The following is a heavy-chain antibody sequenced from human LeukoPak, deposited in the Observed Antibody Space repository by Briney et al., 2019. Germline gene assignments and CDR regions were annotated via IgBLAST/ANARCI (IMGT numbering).Heavy chain of an antibody. CDR1: GYTFTGYY. CDR2: INPNSGGT. J-gene: IGHJ3*02. Sequence: ASVKVSCKASGYTFTGYYMHWVRQAPGQGLEWMGWINPNSGGTNYAQKFQGRVTMTRDTSISTAYMELSRLRSDDTAVYYCARVRSTSWSADAFDIWGQGTMVTVSS. D-gene: IGHD2-2*01. CDR3: ARVRSTSWSADAFDI. V-gene: IGHV1-2*02.